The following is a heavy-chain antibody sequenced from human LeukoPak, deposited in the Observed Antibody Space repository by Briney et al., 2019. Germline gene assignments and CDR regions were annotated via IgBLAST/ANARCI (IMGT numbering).Heavy chain of an antibody. V-gene: IGHV1-2*02. J-gene: IGHJ6*02. D-gene: IGHD4-23*01. Sequence: GASVKVSCKASGYTFTGYYMHWVRQAPGQGLEWMGWINPNSGGTNYAQKFQGRVTITADKSTSTAYMELSSLRSEDTAVYYCARYYGGSYYYGMDVWGQGTTVTVSS. CDR3: ARYYGGSYYYGMDV. CDR1: GYTFTGYY. CDR2: INPNSGGT.